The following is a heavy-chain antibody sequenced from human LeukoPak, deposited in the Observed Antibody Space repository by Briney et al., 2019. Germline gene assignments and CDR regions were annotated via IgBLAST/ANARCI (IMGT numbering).Heavy chain of an antibody. D-gene: IGHD4-17*01. CDR3: ARDYGDYLVY. Sequence: ASVKVSCKSSGYTFTDYYVHWVRQAPGQGLEWMGWINPNSGGTNFAQKFQGRVTMTRDTSISTAYMELSRLRSDDTAVYYCARDYGDYLVYWGQGTLVTVSS. V-gene: IGHV1-2*02. CDR2: INPNSGGT. CDR1: GYTFTDYY. J-gene: IGHJ4*02.